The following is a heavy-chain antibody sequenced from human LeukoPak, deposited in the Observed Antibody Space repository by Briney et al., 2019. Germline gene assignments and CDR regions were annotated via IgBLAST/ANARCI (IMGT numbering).Heavy chain of an antibody. CDR1: GGSFSGSY. V-gene: IGHV4-34*01. CDR3: ARGLGEGYPDH. CDR2: NTHAGRT. J-gene: IGHJ4*02. D-gene: IGHD5-24*01. Sequence: SATLSLTCAVHGGSFSGSYWTWMRQPPGKGPEWIGENTHAGRTAYNPSFRSRATISVDTSHSQFSLQLSSVTAADTAVYYCARGLGEGYPDHWGQGTLVTVSS.